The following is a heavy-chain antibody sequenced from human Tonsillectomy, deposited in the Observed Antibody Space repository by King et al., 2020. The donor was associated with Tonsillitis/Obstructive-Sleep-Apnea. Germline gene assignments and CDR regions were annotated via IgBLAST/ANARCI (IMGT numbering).Heavy chain of an antibody. CDR1: GFTFRSYE. Sequence: VQLVESGGGLVQPGGSLRLSCAASGFTFRSYEMNWVRQAPGKGLEWVSYISSSGSTIYYADSVKGRFTIPRDNAKNSLYLQMNSLRAEDTAVYYCASAYSGSYYDYFDYWGQGTLVTVSS. D-gene: IGHD1-26*01. CDR3: ASAYSGSYYDYFDY. CDR2: ISSSGSTI. J-gene: IGHJ4*02. V-gene: IGHV3-48*03.